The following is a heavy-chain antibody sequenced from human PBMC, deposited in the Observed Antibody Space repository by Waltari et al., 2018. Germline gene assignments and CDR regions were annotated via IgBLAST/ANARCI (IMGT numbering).Heavy chain of an antibody. V-gene: IGHV3-30-3*01. J-gene: IGHJ5*02. Sequence: QVQLVESGGGVVQPGRSLRLSCAASGFTFSSYAMHWVRQAPGKGLEGVAVISYDGSNKYYADSVKGRFTISRDNSKNTLYLQMNSLRAEDTAVYYCARGIGSGDGIPNWFDPWGQGTLVTVSS. D-gene: IGHD3-10*01. CDR2: ISYDGSNK. CDR3: ARGIGSGDGIPNWFDP. CDR1: GFTFSSYA.